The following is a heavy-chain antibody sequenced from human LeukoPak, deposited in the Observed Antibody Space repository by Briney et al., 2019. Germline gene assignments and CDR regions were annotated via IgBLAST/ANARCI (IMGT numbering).Heavy chain of an antibody. V-gene: IGHV3-30-3*01. Sequence: GGSLRLSCAASGFTFSGYAMHWVRQAPGKGLEWVAVISYDGSNKYYADSVKGRFTISRDNSKNTLYLQMNSLRAEDTAVYYCARSTRQWLVRGGTFDYWGQGTLVTVSS. CDR3: ARSTRQWLVRGGTFDY. D-gene: IGHD6-19*01. CDR1: GFTFSGYA. CDR2: ISYDGSNK. J-gene: IGHJ4*02.